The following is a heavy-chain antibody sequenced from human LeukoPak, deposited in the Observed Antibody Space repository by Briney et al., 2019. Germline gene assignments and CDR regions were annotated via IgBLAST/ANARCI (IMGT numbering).Heavy chain of an antibody. CDR1: GGSISDDY. Sequence: SETLSLTCTVSGGSISDDYWSWLRQPPGKGLEWIAYIHYSGTTNYNPSLKSRVTISIDTSKKQFSLKVSSVTAADTAVYYCATGAGWFNYWGQGTLVTVSS. CDR2: IHYSGTT. V-gene: IGHV4-59*01. J-gene: IGHJ4*02. CDR3: ATGAGWFNY. D-gene: IGHD6-19*01.